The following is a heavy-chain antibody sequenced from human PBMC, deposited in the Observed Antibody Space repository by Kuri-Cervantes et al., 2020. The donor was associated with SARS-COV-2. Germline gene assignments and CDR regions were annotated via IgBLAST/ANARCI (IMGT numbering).Heavy chain of an antibody. CDR2: IDYSGST. J-gene: IGHJ4*02. Sequence: GSLRLSCIVSGDSISSYYWSWIRQPPGKGLEWIGYIDYSGSTNYNPSLKSRVMISVDTSKNHFSLRLSSVTAADTAVYYCARRGRWERAEFDYWGQGTLVTVSS. V-gene: IGHV4-59*01. CDR3: ARRGRWERAEFDY. CDR1: GDSISSYY. D-gene: IGHD1-26*01.